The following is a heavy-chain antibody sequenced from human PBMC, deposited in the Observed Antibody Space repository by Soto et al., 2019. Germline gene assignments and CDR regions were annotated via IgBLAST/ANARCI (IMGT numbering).Heavy chain of an antibody. CDR3: AKDWYSSTWYAVDL. CDR2: ISGTGGST. Sequence: GGSLRLSCAASGFTFRNYAMSWVRLAPGKGLEWVSAISGTGGSTYYAHSVKGRFTISRDNSGNTLHLQMDTLRAEDTALYYCAKDWYSSTWYAVDLWGQGTLVTVSS. J-gene: IGHJ5*02. CDR1: GFTFRNYA. D-gene: IGHD6-13*01. V-gene: IGHV3-23*01.